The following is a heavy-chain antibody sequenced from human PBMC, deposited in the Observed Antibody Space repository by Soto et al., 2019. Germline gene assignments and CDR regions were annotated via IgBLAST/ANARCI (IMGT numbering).Heavy chain of an antibody. CDR1: GFTFSSYA. CDR2: ISGSGGST. D-gene: IGHD2-2*01. V-gene: IGHV3-23*01. J-gene: IGHJ6*04. Sequence: EVQLLESGGGLVQPGGSLRLSCAASGFTFSSYAMSWVRQAPGKGLEWVSAISGSGGSTYYADSVKGRFPIARDNSKNTLYLQMNSLRAEDTAVYYCAKDCCSSTTLHMDVWGKGTTVTVSS. CDR3: AKDCCSSTTLHMDV.